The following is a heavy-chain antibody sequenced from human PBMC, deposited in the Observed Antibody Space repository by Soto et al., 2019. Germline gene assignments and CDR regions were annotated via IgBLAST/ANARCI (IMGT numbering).Heavy chain of an antibody. V-gene: IGHV1-2*04. CDR1: GYTFTGYY. Sequence: ASVKVSCKASGYTFTGYYMHWVRQAPGQGLEWMGWINPNSGGTNYAQKFQGWVTMTRDTSISTAYMELSRLRSDDTAVYYCARVRYSSSPYFGYWGQGTLVTVSS. CDR3: ARVRYSSSPYFGY. CDR2: INPNSGGT. D-gene: IGHD6-6*01. J-gene: IGHJ4*02.